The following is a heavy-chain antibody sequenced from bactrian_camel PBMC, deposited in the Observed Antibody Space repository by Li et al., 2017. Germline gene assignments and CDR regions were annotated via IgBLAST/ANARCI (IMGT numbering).Heavy chain of an antibody. Sequence: QLVESGGGLVQPGESLRLSCVASGFTFSGYYMSWVRQAPGKGLEWVSRINTGGSYQYYADSVKGRFTISRDNAKNKLYLELSSLKTEDTAMYYCAAIVDAYWGQGTQVTVS. CDR2: INTGGSYQ. D-gene: IGHD1*01. CDR3: AAIVDAY. J-gene: IGHJ4*01. CDR1: GFTFSGYY. V-gene: IGHV3S28*01.